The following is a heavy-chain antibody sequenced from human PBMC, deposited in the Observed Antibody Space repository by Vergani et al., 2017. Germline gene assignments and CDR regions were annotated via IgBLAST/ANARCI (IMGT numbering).Heavy chain of an antibody. CDR2: IWYDGSNK. J-gene: IGHJ6*02. Sequence: QVQLVESGGGVVQPGRSLRLSCAASGFTFSSYGMHWVRQAAGKGLEWVAVIWYDGSNKYYADSVKGRFTISRDNSKNTLYLQMNSLRAEDTAVYYCAREYYYDSSGYQPLYYYYGMDVWGQGTTVTVSS. D-gene: IGHD3-22*01. CDR1: GFTFSSYG. CDR3: AREYYYDSSGYQPLYYYYGMDV. V-gene: IGHV3-33*01.